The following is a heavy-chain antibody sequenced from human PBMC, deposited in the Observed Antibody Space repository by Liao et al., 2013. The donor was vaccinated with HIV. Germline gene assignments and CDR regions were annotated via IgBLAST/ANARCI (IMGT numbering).Heavy chain of an antibody. CDR1: GGSFSAYY. CDR3: ARVSENVLIVAAPHMDV. CDR2: INHSGTS. V-gene: IGHV4-34*01. Sequence: QVQLQQWGAGLLKSSETLSLSCAVYGGSFSAYYWTWIRQTPGKGLEWIGEINHSGTSNYSPSLNSRVTISVDTSKKQFSLKLTSVTAADTAVYYCARVSENVLIVAAPHMDVWGKGTTVTVAA. D-gene: IGHD5-12*01. J-gene: IGHJ6*04.